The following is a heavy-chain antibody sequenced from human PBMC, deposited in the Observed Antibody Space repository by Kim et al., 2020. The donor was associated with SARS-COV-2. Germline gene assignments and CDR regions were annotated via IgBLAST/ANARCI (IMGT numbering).Heavy chain of an antibody. CDR3: ARVRGYYDSSGYRRKYYYYGMDV. J-gene: IGHJ6*02. D-gene: IGHD3-22*01. CDR2: INHSGST. V-gene: IGHV4-34*01. CDR1: GGSFSGYY. Sequence: SETLSLTCAVYGGSFSGYYWSWIRQPPGKGLEWIGEINHSGSTNYNPSLKSRVTISVDTSKSQFSLKLSSVTAADTAVYYCARVRGYYDSSGYRRKYYYYGMDVWGQGTTVTVSS.